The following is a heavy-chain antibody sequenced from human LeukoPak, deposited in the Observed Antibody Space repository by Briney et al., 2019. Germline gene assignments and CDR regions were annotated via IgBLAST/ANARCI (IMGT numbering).Heavy chain of an antibody. CDR3: ARDQWELLYFDY. V-gene: IGHV3-30-3*01. J-gene: IGHJ4*02. CDR2: IPYDGSNK. Sequence: GGSLRLSCAASGFTFSSYAMHWVRQAPGKGLEWVAVIPYDGSNKYYADSVKGRFTISRDNSKNTLYLQMNSLRAEDTAVYYCARDQWELLYFDYWGQGTLVTVSS. D-gene: IGHD1-26*01. CDR1: GFTFSSYA.